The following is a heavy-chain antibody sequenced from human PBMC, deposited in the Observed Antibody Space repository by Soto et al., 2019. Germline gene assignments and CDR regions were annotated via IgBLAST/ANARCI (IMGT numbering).Heavy chain of an antibody. D-gene: IGHD3-10*01. J-gene: IGHJ5*02. Sequence: SETLSLTCAVSGGSISSGGYSWSWIRQPPGKGLEWIGYIYHSGSTYYNPSLKSRVTISVDRSKNQFYLKLSSVTAADTAVYYCARGRRGGGWFDPWGQRTLVTVSS. CDR1: GGSISSGGYS. CDR3: ARGRRGGGWFDP. CDR2: IYHSGST. V-gene: IGHV4-30-2*01.